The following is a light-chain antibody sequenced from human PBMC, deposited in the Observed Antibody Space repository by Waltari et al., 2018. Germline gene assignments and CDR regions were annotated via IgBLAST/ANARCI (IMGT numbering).Light chain of an antibody. CDR2: DAS. CDR1: QSVSSY. Sequence: ELVLTQSPATLSLSPGERATLSCRASQSVSSYLAWYQQKPGQAPRLLISDASNRATGIPARFSGSGSGTDFTLTISSLEPEDFAVYYCQQRSNWPPLTFGGGTKVEIK. CDR3: QQRSNWPPLT. V-gene: IGKV3-11*01. J-gene: IGKJ4*01.